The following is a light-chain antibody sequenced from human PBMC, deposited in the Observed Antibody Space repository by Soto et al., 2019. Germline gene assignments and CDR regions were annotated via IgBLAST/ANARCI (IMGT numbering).Light chain of an antibody. CDR3: AAWDGSLSGPV. J-gene: IGLJ2*01. V-gene: IGLV1-47*01. CDR1: SSNIGSNY. Sequence: QSVLTQPPSASGTPGQRVTLSCSGSSSNIGSNYVYWYQQLPGTAPKLLIYRNNQRPSGVPDRFSGSKSGTSTSLAISGLRSEDEADYYCAAWDGSLSGPVFGGGTKLTVL. CDR2: RNN.